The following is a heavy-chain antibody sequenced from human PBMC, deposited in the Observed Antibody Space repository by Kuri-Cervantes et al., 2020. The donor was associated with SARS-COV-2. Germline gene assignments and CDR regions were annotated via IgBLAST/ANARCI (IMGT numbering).Heavy chain of an antibody. CDR3: AAPHHLGIVEAMGAFDI. J-gene: IGHJ3*02. Sequence: ASVKVSCKASGYTFTSYGISWVRQAPGQGLEWMGWISANNGYTNYEQHLQDRVTMTTDTSTSTAYMELRSLRSDDTAVYYCAAPHHLGIVEAMGAFDIWGQGTMVTVSS. CDR2: ISANNGYT. CDR1: GYTFTSYG. D-gene: IGHD1-26*01. V-gene: IGHV1-18*01.